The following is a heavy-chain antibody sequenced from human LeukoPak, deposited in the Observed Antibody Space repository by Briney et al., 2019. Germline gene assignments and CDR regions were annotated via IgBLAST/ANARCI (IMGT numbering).Heavy chain of an antibody. J-gene: IGHJ5*02. CDR1: GGSFSGYY. CDR3: ARGSRLRGRESLDP. CDR2: INHSGST. D-gene: IGHD2-2*01. V-gene: IGHV4-34*01. Sequence: ASETLSLTCAVYGGSFSGYYWSWIRQPPGKGLEWIGEINHSGSTNYNPSLKSRVTISVDTSKNQFSLKLSSVTAADTAVYYCARGSRLRGRESLDPWGQGTLVTVSS.